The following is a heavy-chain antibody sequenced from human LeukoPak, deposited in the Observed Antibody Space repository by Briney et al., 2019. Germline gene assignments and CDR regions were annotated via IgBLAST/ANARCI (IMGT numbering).Heavy chain of an antibody. CDR1: GFTFSDYY. D-gene: IGHD3-22*01. CDR3: ARDSTRRRLTMVVVGATDY. V-gene: IGHV3-11*01. CDR2: IISSGSTM. J-gene: IGHJ4*02. Sequence: GGSLRLSCAASGFTFSDYYMNWIRQAPGKGLEWVSYIISSGSTMYYADSVKGRFTISRDNAKNSLYLQMNSLRAEDTAVYYCARDSTRRRLTMVVVGATDYWGQGTLVTVSS.